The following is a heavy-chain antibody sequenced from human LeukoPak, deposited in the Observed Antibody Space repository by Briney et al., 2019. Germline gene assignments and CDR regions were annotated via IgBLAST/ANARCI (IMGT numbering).Heavy chain of an antibody. CDR2: IWYDGSNK. D-gene: IGHD3-3*01. CDR1: GFTFSSYG. J-gene: IGHJ3*02. V-gene: IGHV3-33*06. Sequence: GRSLRLSCAASGFTFSSYGMHWVRQAPGKGLEWVAVIWYDGSNKYYADPVKGRFTISRDNSKNTLYLQMNSLRAEDTAVYYCAKGDGFWSGYSPDAFDIWGQGTMVTVSS. CDR3: AKGDGFWSGYSPDAFDI.